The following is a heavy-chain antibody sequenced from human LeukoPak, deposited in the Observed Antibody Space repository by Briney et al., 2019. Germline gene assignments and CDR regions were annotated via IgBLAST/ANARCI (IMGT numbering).Heavy chain of an antibody. V-gene: IGHV1-2*02. Sequence: ASVKVSCKASGYSFSSYYMHWVRQAPGQGLEWMGWITPNSGGTKYAQRFQGRVTMTRDTSISTAYMDLSSLGSDDTAVFYCVRKSATRRTSKFDYWGQGTPVTVSS. CDR2: ITPNSGGT. CDR1: GYSFSSYY. D-gene: IGHD2-15*01. CDR3: VRKSATRRTSKFDY. J-gene: IGHJ4*02.